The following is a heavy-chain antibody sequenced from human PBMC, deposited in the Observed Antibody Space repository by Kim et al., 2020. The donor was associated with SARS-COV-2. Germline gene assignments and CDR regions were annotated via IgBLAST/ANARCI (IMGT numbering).Heavy chain of an antibody. V-gene: IGHV3-49*04. CDR2: IRNKTYGGSP. CDR3: SPHGAAKDFYYYYGMDV. D-gene: IGHD2-15*01. CDR1: GFTFGDYA. J-gene: IGHJ6*02. Sequence: GGSLRLSCTTSGFTFGDYAMSWVRQAPGKGLEWVGFIRNKTYGGSPEYAASVKGRFTISRDDSKSIAYLQMNSLKTEDTAVYYCSPHGAAKDFYYYYGMDVWGQGTTVTVSS.